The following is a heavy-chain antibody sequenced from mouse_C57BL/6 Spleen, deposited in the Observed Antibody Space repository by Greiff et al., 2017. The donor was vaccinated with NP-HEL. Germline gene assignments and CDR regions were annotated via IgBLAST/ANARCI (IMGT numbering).Heavy chain of an antibody. CDR3: AREGGFDYAMDY. Sequence: EVKVVESGGGLVKPGGSLKLSCAASGFTFSSYAMSWVRQTPEKRLEWVATISDGGSYTYYPDNVKGRFTISRDNAKNNLYLQMSHLKSEDTAMYYCAREGGFDYAMDYWGQGTSVTVSS. CDR1: GFTFSSYA. J-gene: IGHJ4*01. CDR2: ISDGGSYT. V-gene: IGHV5-4*01.